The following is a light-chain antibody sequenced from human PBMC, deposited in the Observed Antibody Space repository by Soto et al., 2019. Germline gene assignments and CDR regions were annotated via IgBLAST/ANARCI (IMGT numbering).Light chain of an antibody. Sequence: DIQMTQSPSTLSASVGDRVSITCRASQDISNWLAWYQQKPGKVPNLLIYEASRLESGVPSRFSGSASGTEFTLTISSLQPDDFATYYCQEYKDYSWTFGQGTKVEIK. CDR3: QEYKDYSWT. CDR2: EAS. J-gene: IGKJ1*01. V-gene: IGKV1-5*03. CDR1: QDISNW.